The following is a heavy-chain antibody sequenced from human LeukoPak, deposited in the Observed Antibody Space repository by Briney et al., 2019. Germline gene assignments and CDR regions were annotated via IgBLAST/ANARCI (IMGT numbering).Heavy chain of an antibody. CDR3: ARQGERRDGYNYLSYFDY. Sequence: NPSETLSLTCTFSGGFISSGTFYWGWIRQPPGKGLEWIGSIYYTGSTFYNPSLKSRVTISINTSKNQFSLKLSSVTATDTAVYYCARQGERRDGYNYLSYFDYWGQGTPVTVSS. CDR1: GGFISSGTFY. V-gene: IGHV4-39*01. J-gene: IGHJ4*02. CDR2: IYYTGST. D-gene: IGHD5-24*01.